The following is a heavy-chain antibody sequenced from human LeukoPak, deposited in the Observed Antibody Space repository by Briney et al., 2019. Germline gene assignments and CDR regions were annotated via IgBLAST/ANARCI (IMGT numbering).Heavy chain of an antibody. CDR2: FDPEDGET. D-gene: IGHD5-12*01. V-gene: IGHV1-24*01. CDR1: GYTFTGYY. Sequence: ASVKVSCKASGYTFTGYYMHWVRQAPGKGLEWMGGFDPEDGETIYAQKFQGRVTMTEDTSTDTAYMELSSLRSEDTAVYYCATSGIVATWTIIDYWGQGTLVTVSS. J-gene: IGHJ4*02. CDR3: ATSGIVATWTIIDY.